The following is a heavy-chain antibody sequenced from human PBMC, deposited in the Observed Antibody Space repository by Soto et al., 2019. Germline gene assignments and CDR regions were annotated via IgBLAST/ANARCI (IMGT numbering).Heavy chain of an antibody. V-gene: IGHV3-23*01. CDR1: GFTFSSYA. CDR2: ISGSGGST. CDR3: AKNKYSSSPGISDY. D-gene: IGHD6-6*01. Sequence: GGSLRLSCAASGFTFSSYAMSRVRQAPGKGLEWVSAISGSGGSTYYADSVKGRFTISRDNSKNTLYLQMNSLRAEDTAVYYCAKNKYSSSPGISDYWGQGTLVTVSS. J-gene: IGHJ4*02.